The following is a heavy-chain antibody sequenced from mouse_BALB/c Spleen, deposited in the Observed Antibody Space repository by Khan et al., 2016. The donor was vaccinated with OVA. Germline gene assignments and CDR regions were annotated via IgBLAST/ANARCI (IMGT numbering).Heavy chain of an antibody. J-gene: IGHJ2*01. CDR1: GITFSRYA. D-gene: IGHD1-1*01. V-gene: IGHV5-9-3*01. CDR3: ARHEDYYGSRPYFVY. Sequence: EVELVESGGGLVKPGGSLKLSCVASGITFSRYAMSWVRQTPEKRLEWVASISSGGSYTYYPDSVKGRFTLSRDNAKNTLYLQMSSLRSEDTAMYYCARHEDYYGSRPYFVYWGQGTTLTVSS. CDR2: ISSGGSYT.